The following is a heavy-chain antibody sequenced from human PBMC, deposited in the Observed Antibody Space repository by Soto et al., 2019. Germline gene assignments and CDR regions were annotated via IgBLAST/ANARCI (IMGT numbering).Heavy chain of an antibody. CDR3: AKGPTSAGYDFWSGYMDV. Sequence: GGSLRLSCAASGFTFDDYAMHWVRQAPGKGLEWVSGISWNSGSIGYADSVKGRFTISRDNAKNSLYLQMNSLRAEDTALYYCAKGPTSAGYDFWSGYMDVWGKGTTVTVSS. CDR1: GFTFDDYA. D-gene: IGHD3-3*01. CDR2: ISWNSGSI. V-gene: IGHV3-9*01. J-gene: IGHJ6*03.